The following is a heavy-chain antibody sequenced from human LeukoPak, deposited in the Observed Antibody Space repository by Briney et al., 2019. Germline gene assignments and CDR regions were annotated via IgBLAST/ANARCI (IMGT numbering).Heavy chain of an antibody. Sequence: PGGSLRLSCAASGFTFSSYWMSWVRQAPGKGLEWVANIKQDGSEKYYVNSVKGRFTISRDNAKNSLYLQMNSLRAEDTAVYYCARDPHGSQYYFDYWGQGTLVTVSS. CDR1: GFTFSSYW. CDR2: IKQDGSEK. CDR3: ARDPHGSQYYFDY. D-gene: IGHD3-10*01. J-gene: IGHJ4*02. V-gene: IGHV3-7*01.